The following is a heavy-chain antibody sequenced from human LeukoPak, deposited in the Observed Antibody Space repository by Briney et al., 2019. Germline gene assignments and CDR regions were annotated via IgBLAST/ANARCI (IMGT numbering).Heavy chain of an antibody. CDR2: IKQDGSEK. CDR1: GFTFISYW. CDR3: ARDRWGAARSDHYYYYYMDV. J-gene: IGHJ6*03. D-gene: IGHD6-6*01. V-gene: IGHV3-7*01. Sequence: GGSLRLSCAASGFTFISYWMSWVRQAPGKGLEWVANIKQDGSEKYYVDSVKGRFTISRDNAKNSLYLQMNSLRAEDTAVYYCARDRWGAARSDHYYYYYMDVWGKGTTLTVSS.